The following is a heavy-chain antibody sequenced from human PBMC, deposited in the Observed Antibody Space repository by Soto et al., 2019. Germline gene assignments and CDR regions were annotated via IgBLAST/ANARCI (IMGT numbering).Heavy chain of an antibody. Sequence: EVQLLESGGGLAQPGGSLRLSCEASGFTFSSNVMGWVRRAPGKGLEWVSVISGSGDNTYYVDSVKGRFTISRDNSKNTMYLQMNSLKVEDTAVYYCAKGIAARLVDDWGQGTLVTVSS. CDR3: AKGIAARLVDD. D-gene: IGHD6-6*01. J-gene: IGHJ4*02. CDR2: ISGSGDNT. V-gene: IGHV3-23*01. CDR1: GFTFSSNV.